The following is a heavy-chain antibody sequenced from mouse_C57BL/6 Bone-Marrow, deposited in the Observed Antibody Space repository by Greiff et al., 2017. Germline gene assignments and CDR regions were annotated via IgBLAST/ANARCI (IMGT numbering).Heavy chain of an antibody. CDR3: ARGQLRLLYAMDY. V-gene: IGHV1-50*01. J-gene: IGHJ4*01. Sequence: QVQLQQPGAELVKPGASVKLSCKASGYTFTSYWMQWVKQRPGQGLEWIGEIDPSDSYTNYNQKFKGKATLTVDTSSSTAYMQLSSLTSEDSAVYYCARGQLRLLYAMDYWGQGTSVTVSS. CDR2: IDPSDSYT. CDR1: GYTFTSYW. D-gene: IGHD3-2*02.